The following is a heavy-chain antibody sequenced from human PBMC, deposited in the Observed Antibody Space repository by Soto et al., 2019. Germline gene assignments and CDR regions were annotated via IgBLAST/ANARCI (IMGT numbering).Heavy chain of an antibody. CDR3: ARDRPRYCSGGSCYSGFWFDP. J-gene: IGHJ5*02. D-gene: IGHD2-15*01. V-gene: IGHV4-31*03. CDR1: GGSISSGGYY. Sequence: SETLSLTCTVSGGSISSGGYYWSWIRQHPGKGLEWIGYIYYSGSTYYNPSLKSRVTISVDTSKNQFSLKLSSVTAADTAVYYCARDRPRYCSGGSCYSGFWFDPWGQGTLVTVPQ. CDR2: IYYSGST.